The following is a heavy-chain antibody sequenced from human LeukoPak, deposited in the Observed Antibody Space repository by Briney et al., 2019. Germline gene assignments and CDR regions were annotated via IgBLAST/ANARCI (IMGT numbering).Heavy chain of an antibody. V-gene: IGHV1-2*02. D-gene: IGHD2-2*01. CDR2: INPNSGGT. CDR1: GYTFTGYY. Sequence: VASVKVSCKASGYTFTGYYMHWVRQAPGQGLEWMGWINPNSGGTNYAQKFQGRVTMTRDTSISTAYMELSRLRSDDTAVYYCARGRYCSSTSCSPFDYWGQGTLVTVSS. J-gene: IGHJ4*02. CDR3: ARGRYCSSTSCSPFDY.